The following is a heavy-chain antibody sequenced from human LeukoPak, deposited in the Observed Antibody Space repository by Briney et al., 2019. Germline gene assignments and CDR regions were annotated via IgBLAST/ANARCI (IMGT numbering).Heavy chain of an antibody. V-gene: IGHV3-23*01. Sequence: QSGGSLRHSCAASGFTFSSYGMSWVRQAPGKGLEWVSAISGSGGSTYYADSVKGRFTISRDNSKNTLYLQMNSLRAEDTAVYYCAKDYPPYYYYYMDVWGKGTTVTISS. J-gene: IGHJ6*03. CDR3: AKDYPPYYYYYMDV. CDR1: GFTFSSYG. CDR2: ISGSGGST.